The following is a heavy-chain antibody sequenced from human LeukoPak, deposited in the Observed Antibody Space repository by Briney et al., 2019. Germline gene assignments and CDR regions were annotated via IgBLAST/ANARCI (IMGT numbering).Heavy chain of an antibody. CDR2: IYYSGST. CDR1: GGSISSSSYY. Sequence: SETLSLTCTVSGGSISSSSYYWGWIRQPPGKGLEWIGSIYYSGSTYYNPSLKSRVTISVDTSKNQFSLKLSSVTAADTAVYYCARDLRGNGLYYFDYWGQGTLVTVSS. V-gene: IGHV4-39*07. D-gene: IGHD5/OR15-5a*01. J-gene: IGHJ4*02. CDR3: ARDLRGNGLYYFDY.